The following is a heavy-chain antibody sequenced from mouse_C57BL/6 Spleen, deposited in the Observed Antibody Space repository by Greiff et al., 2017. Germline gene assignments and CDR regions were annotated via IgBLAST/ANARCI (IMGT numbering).Heavy chain of an antibody. CDR1: GYTFTSYW. CDR2: IDPSDSET. D-gene: IGHD2-5*01. J-gene: IGHJ4*01. V-gene: IGHV1-52*01. Sequence: VQLQQPGAELVRPGSSVKLSCKASGYTFTSYWMHWVKQRPIQGLEWIGNIDPSDSETHYNQKFKDKATLTVDKSSSKAYMQLSSLTAEDSAVYYCAREDYSNHYAMDYWGQGTSVTVSS. CDR3: AREDYSNHYAMDY.